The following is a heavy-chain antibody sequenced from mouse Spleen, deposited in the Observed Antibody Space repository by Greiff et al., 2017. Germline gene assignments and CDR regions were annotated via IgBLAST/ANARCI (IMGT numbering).Heavy chain of an antibody. CDR1: GFTIKNTY. CDR2: IDPANGNT. CDR3: ASDYYGSSYFDY. D-gene: IGHD1-1*01. J-gene: IGHJ2*01. V-gene: IGHV14-3*01. Sequence: VQLKESVAELVRPGASVKLSCTASGFTIKNTYMHWVKQRPEQGLEWIGRIDPANGNTKYAPKFQGKATITADTSSNTAYLQLSSLTSEDTAIYYCASDYYGSSYFDYWGQGTTLTVSS.